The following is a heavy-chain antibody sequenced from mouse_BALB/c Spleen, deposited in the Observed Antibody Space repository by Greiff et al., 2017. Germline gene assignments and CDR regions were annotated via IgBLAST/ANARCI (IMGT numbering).Heavy chain of an antibody. CDR2: ISDGGSYT. D-gene: IGHD1-2*01. V-gene: IGHV5-4*02. CDR3: ARDQEPPITTATAWFAY. J-gene: IGHJ3*01. CDR1: GFTFSDYY. Sequence: DVKLVESGGGLVKPGGSLKLSCAASGFTFSDYYMYWVRQTPEKRLEWVATISDGGSYTYYPDSVKGRFTISRDNAKNNLYLQMSCLKSEDTAMYYCARDQEPPITTATAWFAYWGQGTLVTVSA.